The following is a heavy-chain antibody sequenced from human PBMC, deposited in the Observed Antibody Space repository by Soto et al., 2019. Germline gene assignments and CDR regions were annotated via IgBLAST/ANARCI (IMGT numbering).Heavy chain of an antibody. D-gene: IGHD3-3*01. CDR1: GLTFCSYG. Sequence: PGGSLRLSCAASGLTFCSYGMHWVRNAPGKGLVWVSRINSDGSSTSYADSVKGRFTISRDNAKNTLYLQMNSLRAEDTAVYYCARDPISGDFWSGYYRSGLYYGMDVWGQGTTVTVSS. CDR2: INSDGSST. J-gene: IGHJ6*02. V-gene: IGHV3-74*01. CDR3: ARDPISGDFWSGYYRSGLYYGMDV.